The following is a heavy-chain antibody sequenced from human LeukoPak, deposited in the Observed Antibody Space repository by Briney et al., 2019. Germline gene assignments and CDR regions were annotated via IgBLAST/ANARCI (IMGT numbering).Heavy chain of an antibody. CDR3: ASGDYSNPPDH. Sequence: SETLSLTCAVYGGSFSGYYWSWIRQPPGKGLEWIGEINHSGSTNYNPSLKSRVTISVDTSKNQFSLKLSSVTAADTAVYYCASGDYSNPPDHWGQGTLVTVSS. V-gene: IGHV4-34*01. CDR1: GGSFSGYY. D-gene: IGHD4-11*01. J-gene: IGHJ5*02. CDR2: INHSGST.